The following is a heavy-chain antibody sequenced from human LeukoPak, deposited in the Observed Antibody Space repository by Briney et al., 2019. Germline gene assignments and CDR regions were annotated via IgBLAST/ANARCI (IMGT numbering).Heavy chain of an antibody. CDR1: GFTFSSYA. CDR3: AGYYYDSSGPTRLDY. D-gene: IGHD3-22*01. Sequence: GGSLRLSCAASGFTFSSYAMHWVRQAPGKGLEWVAVISYDGSNKYYADSVKGRFTISRDNSKNTLYLQMNSLRAEDTAVYYCAGYYYDSSGPTRLDYWGQGTLVTVSS. J-gene: IGHJ4*02. CDR2: ISYDGSNK. V-gene: IGHV3-30-3*02.